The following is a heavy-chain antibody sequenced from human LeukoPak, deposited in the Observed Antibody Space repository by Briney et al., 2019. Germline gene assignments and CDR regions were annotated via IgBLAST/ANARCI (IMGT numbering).Heavy chain of an antibody. CDR1: GGSFSRYY. D-gene: IGHD1-14*01. J-gene: IGHJ4*02. CDR2: INHSGST. CDR3: ARGTTTDY. Sequence: SETLSLTCAVYGGSFSRYYWSWIRLPPGKGLEWIGEINHSGSTNYNPSLKRRVTISVDTSKNQFSLKLSSVTAVDTAVYYCARGTTTDYCGQGSLITVSS. V-gene: IGHV4-34*01.